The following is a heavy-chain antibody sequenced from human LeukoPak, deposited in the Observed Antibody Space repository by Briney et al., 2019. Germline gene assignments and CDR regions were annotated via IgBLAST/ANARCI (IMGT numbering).Heavy chain of an antibody. Sequence: SESLSLTCTISGYSISSSYYWGWLRQPPGERLGWIGSIYHSGSTYYNPSLKSRVAISLDTSENQFSLRLSSVTAADTAVYYCARDLYSSGWGYFDYWGQGTLVTVSS. V-gene: IGHV4-38-2*02. D-gene: IGHD6-19*01. CDR2: IYHSGST. J-gene: IGHJ4*02. CDR3: ARDLYSSGWGYFDY. CDR1: GYSISSSYY.